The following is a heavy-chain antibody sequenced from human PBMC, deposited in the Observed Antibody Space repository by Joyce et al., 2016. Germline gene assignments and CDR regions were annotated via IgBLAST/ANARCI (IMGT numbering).Heavy chain of an antibody. Sequence: EVQLVESGGGLVKPGGSLRLSCAASGFTFSSYSMSWVRQAPGKGLEWVSSLSSSSSYIKYTDSVKGRFTISRDNAKNSLCLQMNSLRVEDTAVYYCARSSYTNGIFDYWGQGTLVTVSS. CDR3: ARSSYTNGIFDY. CDR1: GFTFSSYS. D-gene: IGHD2-8*01. J-gene: IGHJ4*02. V-gene: IGHV3-21*01. CDR2: LSSSSSYI.